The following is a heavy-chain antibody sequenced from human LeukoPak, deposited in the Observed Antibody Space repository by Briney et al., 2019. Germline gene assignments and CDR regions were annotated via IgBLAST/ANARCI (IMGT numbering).Heavy chain of an antibody. CDR1: GFSLSTRGVG. CDR3: AHTSLWFGELFFDY. CDR2: IYWNDDK. D-gene: IGHD3-10*01. Sequence: SGPTLVNPTQTLTLTCTFSGFSLSTRGVGVGWIRQPPGKALEWLALIYWNDDKRYSPSLKSRLTITKDTSKNQVVLTMTNMDPVDTATYYCAHTSLWFGELFFDYWGQGTLVTVSS. V-gene: IGHV2-5*01. J-gene: IGHJ4*02.